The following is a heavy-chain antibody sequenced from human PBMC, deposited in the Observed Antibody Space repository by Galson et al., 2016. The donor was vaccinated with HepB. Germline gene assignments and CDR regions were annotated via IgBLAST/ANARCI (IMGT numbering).Heavy chain of an antibody. V-gene: IGHV4-31*03. CDR2: IYYSGST. CDR3: AREKIQFDS. J-gene: IGHJ5*01. Sequence: TLSLTCTVSGGSISSRPYYWTWIRQHPGKGLECIGYIYYSGSTYYNPSLKSRLPISVDTSENEFYLNLTSVTAADTAIYYCAREKIQFDSWGQGMLVTVSS. CDR1: GGSISSRPYY.